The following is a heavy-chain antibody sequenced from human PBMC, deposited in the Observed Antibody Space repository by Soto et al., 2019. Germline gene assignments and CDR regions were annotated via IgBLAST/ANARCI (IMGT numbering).Heavy chain of an antibody. V-gene: IGHV3-11*01. Sequence: PGGSLRLSCAASGFTFSDYYMSWIRQAPGKGLEWVSYISSSGSTIYYADSVKGRFTISRDNAKNSLYLQMNSLRSDDTAVYYCAREGAGYSSGWYGDYWGQGTLVTVSS. CDR1: GFTFSDYY. D-gene: IGHD6-19*01. CDR3: AREGAGYSSGWYGDY. CDR2: ISSSGSTI. J-gene: IGHJ4*02.